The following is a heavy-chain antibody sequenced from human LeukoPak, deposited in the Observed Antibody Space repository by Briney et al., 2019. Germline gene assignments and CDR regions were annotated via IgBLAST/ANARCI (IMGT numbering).Heavy chain of an antibody. V-gene: IGHV5-51*01. CDR1: GYIFTSFW. CDR3: ARLYYDLSGYFDY. Sequence: AESPMISCKGSGYIFTSFWIGWVRQQPGKDLEWMGIIYSDDSDTIYSPSFQGRLTFSVDNHITTAPLLWISLQASDTALFYCARLYYDLSGYFDYCGQGTLVTVSS. CDR2: IYSDDSDT. D-gene: IGHD3-22*01. J-gene: IGHJ4*02.